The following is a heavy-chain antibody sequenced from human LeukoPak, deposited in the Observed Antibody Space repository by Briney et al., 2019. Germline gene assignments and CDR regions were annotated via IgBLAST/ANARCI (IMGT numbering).Heavy chain of an antibody. D-gene: IGHD3-22*01. CDR3: ARDGTYYYDGSGPSPNYYYYYMDV. J-gene: IGHJ6*03. CDR2: IYTSGST. V-gene: IGHV4-4*07. Sequence: ETLSLTCTVSGGSISSYYWSWIRQPAGKGLEWIGRIYTSGSTNYNPSLKSRVTMSVDTSKNQFSLKLSSVTAADTAVYYCARDGTYYYDGSGPSPNYYYYYMDVWGKGTTVTISS. CDR1: GGSISSYY.